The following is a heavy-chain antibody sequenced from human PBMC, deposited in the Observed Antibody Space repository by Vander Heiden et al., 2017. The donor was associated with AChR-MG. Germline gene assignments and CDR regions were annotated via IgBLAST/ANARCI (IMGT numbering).Heavy chain of an antibody. CDR1: GGSFSGYY. V-gene: IGHV4-34*01. CDR2: INHSGST. CDR3: ARRGLIAAADQKFDY. D-gene: IGHD6-13*01. J-gene: IGHJ4*02. Sequence: QVQLQQWGAGLLTPSETLSLTCAVYGGSFSGYYWSWIRQPPGKGLEWIGEINHSGSTNYNPSLKSRVTISVDTSKNQFSLKLSSVTAADTAVYYCARRGLIAAADQKFDYWGQGTLVTVSS.